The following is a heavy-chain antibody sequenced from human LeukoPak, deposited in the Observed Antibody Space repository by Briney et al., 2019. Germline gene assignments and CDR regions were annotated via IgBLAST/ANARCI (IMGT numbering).Heavy chain of an antibody. CDR2: VYYSGST. J-gene: IGHJ4*02. CDR3: ARAPDYFDY. CDR1: SYSISSGYY. Sequence: PSETLSLTCAVSSYSISSGYYWGWVRQPPGKGLEWIGSVYYSGSTYHNPSLKSRVTISVDTSKNQFSLKLISVTAADTAVYYCARAPDYFDYWGQGTLVTVSS. V-gene: IGHV4-38-2*01.